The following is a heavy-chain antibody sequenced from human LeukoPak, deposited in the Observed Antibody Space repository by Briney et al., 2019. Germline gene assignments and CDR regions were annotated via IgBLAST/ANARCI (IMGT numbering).Heavy chain of an antibody. D-gene: IGHD5-18*01. CDR3: ARDSLVDTAMVTAFDI. CDR1: GDSISSYY. V-gene: IGHV4-59*12. CDR2: IYHSGST. J-gene: IGHJ3*02. Sequence: PSETLSLTCTVSGDSISSYYWGWIRQPPGKGLEWIGYIYHSGSTYYNPSLKSRVTISVDRSKNQFSLKLSSVTAADTAVYYCARDSLVDTAMVTAFDIWGQGTMVTVSS.